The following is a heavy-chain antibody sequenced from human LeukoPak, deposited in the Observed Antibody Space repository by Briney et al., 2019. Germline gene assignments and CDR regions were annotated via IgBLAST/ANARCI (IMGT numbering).Heavy chain of an antibody. CDR2: IYYSGST. Sequence: SQTLSLTCTVSGGSISSGDYYWSWNRQPQGKGLEWIGYIYYSGSTYYNPSLKSRVTISVDTSKNQFSLKLSSVTAADTAVYYCARAGDIVVVPALNWFDPWGQGTLVTVSS. J-gene: IGHJ5*02. V-gene: IGHV4-30-4*08. D-gene: IGHD2-2*01. CDR1: GGSISSGDYY. CDR3: ARAGDIVVVPALNWFDP.